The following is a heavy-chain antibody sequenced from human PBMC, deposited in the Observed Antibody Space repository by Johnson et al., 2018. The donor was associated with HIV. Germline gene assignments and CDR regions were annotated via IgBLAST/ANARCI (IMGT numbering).Heavy chain of an antibody. J-gene: IGHJ3*02. D-gene: IGHD2-8*02. CDR2: ISGTGNTK. CDR1: GFTFSSFE. Sequence: VQLVESGGGLVQPGGSLRLSCAASGFTFSSFEMNWVRQAPGKGLEWVSYISGTGNTKYYADSAKGRFTISRDNARNSLYLQMNRLRAEDTASYYCARDLVGSPRAFVIWGQGT. V-gene: IGHV3-48*03. CDR3: ARDLVGSPRAFVI.